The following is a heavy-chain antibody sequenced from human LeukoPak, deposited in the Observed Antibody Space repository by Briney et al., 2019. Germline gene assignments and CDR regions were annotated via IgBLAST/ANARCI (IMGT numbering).Heavy chain of an antibody. CDR2: ISSNGGST. CDR1: GFTFSSYA. V-gene: IGHV3-64*01. Sequence: QPGGSLRLSCAASGFTFSSYAMHWVRQAPGKGLEYVSAISSNGGSTYYANSVKGRFTISRDNSKNTLYLQMGSLRAEDTAVYYCARGTVAGHFDYWGQGTLVTVSS. J-gene: IGHJ4*02. D-gene: IGHD6-19*01. CDR3: ARGTVAGHFDY.